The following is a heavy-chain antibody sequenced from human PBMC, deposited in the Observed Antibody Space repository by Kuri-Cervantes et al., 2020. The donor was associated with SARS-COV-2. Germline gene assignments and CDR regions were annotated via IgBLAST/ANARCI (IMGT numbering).Heavy chain of an antibody. V-gene: IGHV1-46*01. J-gene: IGHJ3*02. D-gene: IGHD1-26*01. CDR3: ARGEGAAPDLDAFDI. CDR2: INPSGGST. CDR1: GYTFTSYY. Sequence: ASVKVSCKASGYTFTSYYMHWVRQAPGQGLEWMGIINPSGGSTSYAQKFQGRVTMTRDTSTSTVYMELSSLRSEDTAVYYCARGEGAAPDLDAFDIWGQGTMVTVSS.